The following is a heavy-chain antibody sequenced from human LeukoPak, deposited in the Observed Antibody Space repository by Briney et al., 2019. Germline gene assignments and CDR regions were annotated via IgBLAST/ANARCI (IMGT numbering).Heavy chain of an antibody. V-gene: IGHV4-59*08. CDR1: GGSISSYY. Sequence: SETLSLTCAVSGGSISSYYWSWIRQPPGKGLEWIGYIYYSGSTNYNPSLKSRVTISVDTSKNQFSLKLSSVTAADTAVYYCASGGWNFDYWGQGTLVTVSS. CDR3: ASGGWNFDY. J-gene: IGHJ4*02. D-gene: IGHD6-19*01. CDR2: IYYSGST.